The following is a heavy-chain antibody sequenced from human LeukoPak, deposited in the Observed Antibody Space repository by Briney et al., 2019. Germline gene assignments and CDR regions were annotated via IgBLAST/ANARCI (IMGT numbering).Heavy chain of an antibody. Sequence: SETLSLTCAVYGGSFSGYYWSWIRQPPGKGLEWIGEINHSGSTNYNPSLKSRVTISVDTSKNQFSLKLSSVTAADTAVYFCARKLQYYYYYGMGVWGQGTTVTVSS. CDR2: INHSGST. V-gene: IGHV4-34*01. J-gene: IGHJ6*02. CDR1: GGSFSGYY. CDR3: ARKLQYYYYYGMGV. D-gene: IGHD4-11*01.